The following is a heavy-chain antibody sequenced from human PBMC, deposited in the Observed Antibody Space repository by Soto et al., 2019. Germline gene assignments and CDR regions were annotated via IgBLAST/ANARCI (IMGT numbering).Heavy chain of an antibody. CDR2: VYYSGST. D-gene: IGHD2-2*01. CDR1: GGSISSHY. V-gene: IGHV4-59*11. J-gene: IGHJ6*02. Sequence: PSETLSLTCTVSGGSISSHYWSWIRQPPGQGLEWIGYVYYSGSTNYNPSLKSRVTISVDTSKNQFSLKLSSVTAADTAVYYCARVVVPAVSPLDYYYGMDVWGQGTTVTVSS. CDR3: ARVVVPAVSPLDYYYGMDV.